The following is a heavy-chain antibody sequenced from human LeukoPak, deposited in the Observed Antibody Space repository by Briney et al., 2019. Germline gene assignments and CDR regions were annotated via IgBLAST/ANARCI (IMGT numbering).Heavy chain of an antibody. V-gene: IGHV4-59*01. J-gene: IGHJ5*02. D-gene: IGHD6-13*01. CDR1: GGSISSYY. CDR3: AREDVYSSSWGGWFDP. CDR2: IYYSGST. Sequence: KASETLSLTCTVSGGSISSYYWSWIRQPPGKGLGWIGYIYYSGSTNYNPSLKSRVTISVDTSKSQFSLKLSSVTAADTAVYYCAREDVYSSSWGGWFDPWGQGTLVTVSS.